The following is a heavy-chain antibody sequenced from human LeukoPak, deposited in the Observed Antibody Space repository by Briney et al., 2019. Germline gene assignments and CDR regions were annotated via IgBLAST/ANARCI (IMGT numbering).Heavy chain of an antibody. CDR2: ISGSGGST. J-gene: IGHJ5*02. V-gene: IGHV3-23*01. D-gene: IGHD6-19*01. CDR3: AKDPSSGWYWFDP. CDR1: GFTFRSYA. Sequence: GGSLRLSCAASGFTFRSYAMSWVRQAPGKGLEWVSAISGSGGSTYYADSAKGRFTISRDNSKNTLYLQMNSLRAEDTAVYYCAKDPSSGWYWFDPWGQGTLVTVSS.